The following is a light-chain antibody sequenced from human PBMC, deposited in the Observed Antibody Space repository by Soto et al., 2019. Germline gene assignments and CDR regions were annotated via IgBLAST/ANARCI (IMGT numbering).Light chain of an antibody. Sequence: QSVLTQPPSVFGAPGQRVTISCTGSSSNIGAGHDVHWYQQLPGTAPKLLIYGNGNRPSGVPDRFSGSKSGTSASLAITGLQAEDEADYYCQSYDSSLSGSEVFGTGTKVTVL. V-gene: IGLV1-40*01. J-gene: IGLJ1*01. CDR1: SSNIGAGHD. CDR2: GNG. CDR3: QSYDSSLSGSEV.